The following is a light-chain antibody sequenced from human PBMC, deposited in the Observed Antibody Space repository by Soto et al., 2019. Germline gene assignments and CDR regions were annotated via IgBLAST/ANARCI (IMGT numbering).Light chain of an antibody. CDR1: SRDVGGYNY. CDR2: EVS. Sequence: QSVLTQPASVSGSLGQSITISCTGTSRDVGGYNYVSWYQQYPGKAPNLMIYEVSNRPSGVSNRFSGSKSGNTASLTISGLQTEDEGDYFCSSYTSTPTLAIFGGGTQLTVL. V-gene: IGLV2-14*01. J-gene: IGLJ2*01. CDR3: SSYTSTPTLAI.